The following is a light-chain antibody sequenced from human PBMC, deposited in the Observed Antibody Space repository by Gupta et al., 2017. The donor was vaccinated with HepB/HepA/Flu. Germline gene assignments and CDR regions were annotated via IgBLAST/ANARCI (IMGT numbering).Light chain of an antibody. CDR3: QSYDSSLSGVV. Sequence: QSVLTQPPSVSGAPGQRVTISCTGSSANIGADYDVHWYQKLPGKAPKLLNDGVTNRPSGVPDRFAASKAGTLAYRAITGLQAEDEADYYGQSYDSSLSGVVFGGGTKLTVL. CDR2: GVT. J-gene: IGLJ2*01. CDR1: SANIGADYD. V-gene: IGLV1-40*01.